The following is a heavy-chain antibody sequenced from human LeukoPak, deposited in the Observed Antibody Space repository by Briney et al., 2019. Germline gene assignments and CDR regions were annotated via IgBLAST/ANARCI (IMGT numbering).Heavy chain of an antibody. Sequence: GGSLRLSCAASGFTFSSYWMSWVRQAPGKGLEWVANIKQDGSEKYYVDSVKGRFTISRDNAKNSLYLQMNSLRAEDTAVYYCARGVLAPYCSSTSCATATLDYWGQGTLVTVSS. D-gene: IGHD2-2*01. V-gene: IGHV3-7*01. CDR2: IKQDGSEK. CDR1: GFTFSSYW. J-gene: IGHJ4*02. CDR3: ARGVLAPYCSSTSCATATLDY.